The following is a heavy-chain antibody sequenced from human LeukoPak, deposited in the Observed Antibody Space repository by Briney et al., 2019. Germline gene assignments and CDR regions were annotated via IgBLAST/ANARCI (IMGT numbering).Heavy chain of an antibody. CDR3: AKNFSMMIF. D-gene: IGHD3/OR15-3a*01. J-gene: IGHJ4*02. CDR2: IRGYDGYT. V-gene: IGHV3-23*01. Sequence: PGGSLGLSCAASGFVFRENDMNWVRQAPGKGLEWVSGIRGYDGYTDYADSVKGRFTISRDNSRDTLFLEMNNLRIEDTAVYFCAKNFSMMIFWGPGTQVTVSS. CDR1: GFVFREND.